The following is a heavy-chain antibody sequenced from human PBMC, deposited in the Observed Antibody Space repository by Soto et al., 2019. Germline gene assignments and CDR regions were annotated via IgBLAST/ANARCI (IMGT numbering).Heavy chain of an antibody. J-gene: IGHJ6*02. CDR2: IYPDDSDT. CDR1: GYSFTTKW. CDR3: ARYWHSYSSNYFYGMDV. D-gene: IGHD5-18*01. V-gene: IGHV5-51*01. Sequence: GESLKISCKASGYSFTTKWIGWVRQMPGKGLEWMGIIYPDDSDTRYSPSFQGQVTVSADKSISTAYLQWSSLKATDSAMYYCARYWHSYSSNYFYGMDVWGQGTTVTVS.